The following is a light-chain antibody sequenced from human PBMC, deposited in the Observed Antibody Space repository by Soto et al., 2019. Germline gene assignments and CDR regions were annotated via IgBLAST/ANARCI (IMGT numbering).Light chain of an antibody. J-gene: IGKJ2*01. CDR3: KQYDKWPYT. V-gene: IGKV3-15*01. Sequence: EIVLTQSPATLSVSPGEGATLSCRTGQIIGTNLAWYQQKPGQAPRLLIYGAFIRAPRFQVRFRGTGSGSEFTLTISSLQSEDGALSFCKQYDKWPYTFGQGTKVDIK. CDR2: GAF. CDR1: QIIGTN.